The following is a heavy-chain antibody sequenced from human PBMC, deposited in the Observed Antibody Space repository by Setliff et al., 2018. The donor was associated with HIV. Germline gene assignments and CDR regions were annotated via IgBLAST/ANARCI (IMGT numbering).Heavy chain of an antibody. Sequence: PSETLSLTCTVSGGSISSYYWSWIRLPPGKGLEWIGYIYTSGSTKYNPSLKSRVTISVDTSKNQFSLKLSSVTAADVAVYYCARDVDKLMALSWFDPWGQGTLVTVSS. V-gene: IGHV4-4*08. J-gene: IGHJ5*02. CDR2: IYTSGST. CDR1: GGSISSYY. D-gene: IGHD5-12*01. CDR3: ARDVDKLMALSWFDP.